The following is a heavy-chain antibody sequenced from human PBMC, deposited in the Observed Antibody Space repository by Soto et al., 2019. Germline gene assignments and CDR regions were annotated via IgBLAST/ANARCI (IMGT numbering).Heavy chain of an antibody. CDR2: MNPNSGNT. CDR1: GYTFTSYD. J-gene: IGHJ3*02. CDR3: ARHAQDIVVVVASRGAFDI. Sequence: ASVKVSCKASGYTFTSYDINWVRQATGQGLEWMGWMNPNSGNTGYAQKFQGRVTMTRNTSIRTAYLELSSLRSEDTAVYYCARHAQDIVVVVASRGAFDIWGQGTMVTVSS. V-gene: IGHV1-8*01. D-gene: IGHD2-15*01.